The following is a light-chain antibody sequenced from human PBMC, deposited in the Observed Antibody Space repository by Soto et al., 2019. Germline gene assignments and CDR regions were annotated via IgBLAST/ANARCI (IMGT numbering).Light chain of an antibody. J-gene: IGKJ4*01. CDR2: DAS. Sequence: EIVLTQSPATLSLSPGARATLSCRASQSVSSYFAWYQQKPGQAPRLLIYDASNRATGIPARCSGSGSATDFTLTLRSLEPEDFAVYYGKQRSNWPLPFGGGTNVESK. V-gene: IGKV3-11*01. CDR3: KQRSNWPLP. CDR1: QSVSSY.